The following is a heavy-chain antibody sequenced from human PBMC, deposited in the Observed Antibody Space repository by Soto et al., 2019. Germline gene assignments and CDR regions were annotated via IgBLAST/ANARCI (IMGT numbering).Heavy chain of an antibody. J-gene: IGHJ4*02. Sequence: QVQLQESGPGLVKPSGTLSLTCAVSGGSIRSNNWWSWVRQPPGKGLEWIGEIFQSGSTNYNPSRKTRVTISVDKSKNQFSLKLSSVTAADTAVYYCARVYSGSYSDYWGQGTLVTVSS. CDR2: IFQSGST. V-gene: IGHV4-4*02. CDR1: GGSIRSNNW. CDR3: ARVYSGSYSDY. D-gene: IGHD1-26*01.